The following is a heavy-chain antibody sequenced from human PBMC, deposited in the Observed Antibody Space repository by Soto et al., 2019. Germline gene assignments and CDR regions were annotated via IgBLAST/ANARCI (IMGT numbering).Heavy chain of an antibody. CDR3: ARDRPLAATRPVDAFDI. D-gene: IGHD2-15*01. V-gene: IGHV3-7*03. Sequence: PGGSLRLSCAASGFTFSSYWMSWVRQAPGKGLEWVANIKKDGSEKYYVDSVKGRFTISRDNAKNSLYLQMNSLRAEDTAVYYCARDRPLAATRPVDAFDIWGQGTMVTVSS. CDR1: GFTFSSYW. CDR2: IKKDGSEK. J-gene: IGHJ3*02.